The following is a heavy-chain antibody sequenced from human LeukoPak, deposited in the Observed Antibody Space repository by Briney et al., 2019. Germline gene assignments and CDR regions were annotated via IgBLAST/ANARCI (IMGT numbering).Heavy chain of an antibody. CDR3: ARGGSGLYSVSSAFDI. V-gene: IGHV3-53*01. J-gene: IGHJ3*02. CDR2: IYSVGST. D-gene: IGHD5/OR15-5a*01. Sequence: GGSLRLSCAASGFTVSSNYMSWVRQAPAQGLEWVSIIYSVGSTYYADSVKGRFTISRDNSKNTLYLQMNTLRAEDTAIYYCARGGSGLYSVSSAFDIWGQGTMATVSS. CDR1: GFTVSSNY.